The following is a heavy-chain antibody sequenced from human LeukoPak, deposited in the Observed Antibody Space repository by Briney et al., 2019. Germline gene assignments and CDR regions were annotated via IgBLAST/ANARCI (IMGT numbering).Heavy chain of an antibody. V-gene: IGHV3-21*01. CDR2: ISSSSSYI. CDR1: GFTFSSYS. Sequence: GGSLRLSCAASGFTFSSYSMNWVRQAPGKGLEWVSSISSSSSYIYYADSVKGRFTISRDNAKNSLYLQMNSLRAEDTAVYYCARDRRVYYGSGSYYFDYWGQGNLVTVSS. J-gene: IGHJ4*02. D-gene: IGHD3-10*01. CDR3: ARDRRVYYGSGSYYFDY.